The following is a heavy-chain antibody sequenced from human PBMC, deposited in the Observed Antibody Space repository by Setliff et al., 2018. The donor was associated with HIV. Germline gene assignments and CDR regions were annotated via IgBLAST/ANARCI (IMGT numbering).Heavy chain of an antibody. J-gene: IGHJ3*02. CDR1: GDSISRSSFF. D-gene: IGHD3-22*01. Sequence: SETLSLTCSVSGDSISRSSFFWTWIRQPPGKGLEWIGYIYYIGNTNCNPSLKGRVTLSVDTSKNQLSLKLSSVTAADTAVYYCARHSITLVVGVPERDDAFDIWGQGTMVTVSS. CDR2: IYYIGNT. V-gene: IGHV4-61*01. CDR3: ARHSITLVVGVPERDDAFDI.